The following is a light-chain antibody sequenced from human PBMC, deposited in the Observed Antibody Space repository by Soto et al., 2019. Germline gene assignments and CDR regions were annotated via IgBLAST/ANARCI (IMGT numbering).Light chain of an antibody. CDR3: QQLKSYPLT. Sequence: DIQLTQSPSFLSASVGDRVTITCRASQGISSYFAWYQQKPGRAPKLLLYAATTLQSGVPSRFSGSGSGTEFTLTISSLQPEDFATYNCQQLKSYPLTFGGGTKVEIK. CDR2: AAT. CDR1: QGISSY. V-gene: IGKV1-9*01. J-gene: IGKJ4*01.